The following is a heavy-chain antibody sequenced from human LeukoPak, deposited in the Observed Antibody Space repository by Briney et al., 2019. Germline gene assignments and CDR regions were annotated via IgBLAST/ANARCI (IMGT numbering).Heavy chain of an antibody. CDR2: IYHSGST. CDR1: GYSISSGYY. D-gene: IGHD2-2*01. CDR3: PSWAVRDIRSTSSDKLSFDY. J-gene: IGHJ4*02. V-gene: IGHV4-38-2*02. Sequence: SETVSLTCTVSGYSISSGYYWGWIRQPPGKGLEWIGSIYHSGSTYYNPSLKSRVTISVDTSKNQFSLKLSSVTAADTAEYLCPSWAVRDIRSTSSDKLSFDYWGQGTLVTVSS.